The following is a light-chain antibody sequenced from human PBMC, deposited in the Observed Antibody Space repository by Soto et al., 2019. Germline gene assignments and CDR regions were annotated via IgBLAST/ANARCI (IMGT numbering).Light chain of an antibody. V-gene: IGKV3-20*01. Sequence: EIVLTQSPGTLSLSPGEGATLSCRASESVSSNYLAWYQQKPGQAPRLLIYGASNRATGIPDRFSGSGSGTDFTLTISRLEPEDFAVYYCQQYGDSPPYNFGQGTKLEIK. J-gene: IGKJ2*01. CDR3: QQYGDSPPYN. CDR2: GAS. CDR1: ESVSSNY.